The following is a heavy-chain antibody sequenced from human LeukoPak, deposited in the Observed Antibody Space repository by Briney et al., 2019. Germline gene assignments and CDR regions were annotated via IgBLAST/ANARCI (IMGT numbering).Heavy chain of an antibody. CDR2: IWYDGGNE. CDR3: VKEADFYDGSGLT. CDR1: GCIFRSFG. V-gene: IGHV3-33*06. Sequence: PGGSLRLSCAASGCIFRSFGMHWVRQAPGKGLEWVAHIWYDGGNEYYADSVKGRFTVSRDNSKNTLSLQINSLKDEDTAVYYCVKEADFYDGSGLTWGQGTMVTVSS. J-gene: IGHJ3*01. D-gene: IGHD3-22*01.